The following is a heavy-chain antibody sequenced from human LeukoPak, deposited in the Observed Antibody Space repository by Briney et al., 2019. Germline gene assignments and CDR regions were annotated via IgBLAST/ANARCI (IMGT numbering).Heavy chain of an antibody. V-gene: IGHV1-69*05. D-gene: IGHD4-17*01. CDR1: GGTFSSYA. J-gene: IGHJ6*03. Sequence: GASVKVSCKAFGGTFSSYAISWVRQAPGQGLEWMGGIIPIFGTANYAQKFQGRVTITTDESTSTAYMELSSLRSEDTAVYYCARSDSSHRYYGDYAVSDYHYYMDVWGKGTTVTVSS. CDR2: IIPIFGTA. CDR3: ARSDSSHRYYGDYAVSDYHYYMDV.